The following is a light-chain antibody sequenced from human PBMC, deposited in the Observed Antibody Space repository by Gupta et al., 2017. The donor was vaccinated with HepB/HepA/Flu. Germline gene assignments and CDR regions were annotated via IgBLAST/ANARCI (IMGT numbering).Light chain of an antibody. V-gene: IGLV2-14*01. CDR1: SSDVGGYNY. CDR3: SSYTSTSTPYV. Sequence: HSAPTQPASVSGSPGQSITSSCPGTSSDVGGYNYVSWYQQHPGKAPKLMIHDVNNRPSGVPNRFSGSKSSNTASLTISGLQAEDEDDYYCSSYTSTSTPYVFGIGTKVTVL. J-gene: IGLJ1*01. CDR2: DVN.